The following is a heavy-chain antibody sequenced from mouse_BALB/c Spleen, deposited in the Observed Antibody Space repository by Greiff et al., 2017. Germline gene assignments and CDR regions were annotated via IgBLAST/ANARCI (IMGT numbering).Heavy chain of an antibody. V-gene: IGHV7-3*02. J-gene: IGHJ3*01. CDR2: IRNKANGYTT. CDR1: GFTFTDYY. Sequence: EVKLEESGGGLVQPGGSLRLSCATSGFTFTDYYMSWVRQPPGKALEWLGFIRNKANGYTTEYSASVKGRFTISRDNSQSILYLQMNTLRAEDSATYYCARDHRFAYWGQGTLVTVSA. CDR3: ARDHRFAY.